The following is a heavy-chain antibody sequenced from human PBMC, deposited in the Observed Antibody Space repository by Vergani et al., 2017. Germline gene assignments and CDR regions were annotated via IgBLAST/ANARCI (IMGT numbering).Heavy chain of an antibody. D-gene: IGHD2-15*01. Sequence: VELLESGGGLAQPGGSLRVSCSASGFRVTTCYMSWVRQAPGKGLEWVSVIKNDGRTSYAESVRGRFTISRDTSRNAVYLQMNILRVEDTGVYYCTRSECSGSTCYGHYFDLWGHGIMVTVSS. CDR1: GFRVTTCY. CDR2: IKNDGRT. V-gene: IGHV3-66*02. CDR3: TRSECSGSTCYGHYFDL. J-gene: IGHJ4*01.